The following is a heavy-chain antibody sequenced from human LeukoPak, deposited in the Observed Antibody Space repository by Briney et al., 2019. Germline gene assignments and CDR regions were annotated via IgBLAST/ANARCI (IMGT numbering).Heavy chain of an antibody. CDR3: ARGTGIAAWYYFDY. J-gene: IGHJ4*02. CDR1: GGSISSGGYY. D-gene: IGHD6-13*01. CDR2: IYYSGST. Sequence: SQTLSLTCTVSGGSISSGGYYWSWLRQHPGKGLEWIGYIYYSGSTYYNPSLKSRVTISVDTSKNQFSLKLSSVTAADTAVYYCARGTGIAAWYYFDYWGQGTLVTVSS. V-gene: IGHV4-31*03.